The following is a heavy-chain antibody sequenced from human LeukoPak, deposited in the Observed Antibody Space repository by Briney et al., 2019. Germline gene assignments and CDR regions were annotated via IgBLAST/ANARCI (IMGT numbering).Heavy chain of an antibody. CDR1: GGSISSYY. J-gene: IGHJ5*02. V-gene: IGHV4-59*08. CDR3: ARRERDGYNQNWFDP. CDR2: ILYSGST. D-gene: IGHD5-24*01. Sequence: SGTLSLTCTVSGGSISSYYWSWIRQPPGKGLEWIGYILYSGSTNYTPSLKSRVTISVDTSKNQFYLKLSSVTAADTAVYYCARRERDGYNQNWFDPWGQGTLVTVSS.